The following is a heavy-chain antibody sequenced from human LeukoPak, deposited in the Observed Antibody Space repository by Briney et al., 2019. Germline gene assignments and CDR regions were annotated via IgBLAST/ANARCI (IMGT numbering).Heavy chain of an antibody. Sequence: PRRSLRLSRAASGFTFSSYGTHSVRQAPHKGLEWVAVISYDGSNKYSADSVKGRFTIYRDNSKNTLYLQMNSLRAEDTAVYYCAKSLPYSRYRVQGYYAFDIWGQGTMVTVSS. CDR3: AKSLPYSRYRVQGYYAFDI. CDR1: GFTFSSYG. CDR2: ISYDGSNK. V-gene: IGHV3-30*18. J-gene: IGHJ3*02. D-gene: IGHD3-10*01.